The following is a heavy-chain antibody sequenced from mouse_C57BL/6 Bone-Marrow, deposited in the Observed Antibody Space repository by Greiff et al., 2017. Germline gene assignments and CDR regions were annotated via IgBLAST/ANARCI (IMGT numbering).Heavy chain of an antibody. J-gene: IGHJ1*03. CDR1: GYTFTSYW. V-gene: IGHV1-55*01. CDR3: ARSYYRNDWDLEV. Sequence: QVQLQQPGAELVKPGASVKMSCKASGYTFTSYWITWVKQRPGQGLEWIGDIYPGSGNTNYNGKFKGKATLTVDKSSSTAYMQLSSLTSEDSAVYFCARSYYRNDWDLEVWGTGTSVTVTS. CDR2: IYPGSGNT. D-gene: IGHD2-10*01.